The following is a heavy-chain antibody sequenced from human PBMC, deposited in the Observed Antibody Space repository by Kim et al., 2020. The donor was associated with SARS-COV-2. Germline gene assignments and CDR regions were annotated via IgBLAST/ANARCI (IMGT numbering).Heavy chain of an antibody. J-gene: IGHJ2*01. D-gene: IGHD6-13*01. CDR3: ARSTPDSSSWYPSYWYFDL. CDR1: GFTFSSYS. Sequence: GGSLRLSCAASGFTFSSYSMNWVRQAPGKGLEWVSSISSSSSYIYYADSVKGRFTISRDNAKNSLYLQMNSLRAEDTAVYYCARSTPDSSSWYPSYWYFDLWGRGTLVTVSS. V-gene: IGHV3-21*01. CDR2: ISSSSSYI.